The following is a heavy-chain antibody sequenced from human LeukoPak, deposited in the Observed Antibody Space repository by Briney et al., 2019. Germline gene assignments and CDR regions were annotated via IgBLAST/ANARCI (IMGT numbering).Heavy chain of an antibody. J-gene: IGHJ4*02. CDR3: AKDPGMVRGHRAY. Sequence: GGSLRLSCAASGFTFSSYAMSWVRQAPGKGLEWVSTISGSGGSTYYADSVKGRFTISRDNSKNTLYLQMNSLRAEDTAVYYCAKDPGMVRGHRAYWGQGTLVTVSS. CDR2: ISGSGGST. V-gene: IGHV3-23*01. D-gene: IGHD3-10*01. CDR1: GFTFSSYA.